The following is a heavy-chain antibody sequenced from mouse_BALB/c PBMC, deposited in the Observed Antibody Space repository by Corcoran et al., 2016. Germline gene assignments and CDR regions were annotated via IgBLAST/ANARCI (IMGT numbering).Heavy chain of an antibody. CDR2: INTYTGEP. D-gene: IGHD6-1*01. V-gene: IGHV9-3-1*01. CDR3: AREPYAMDY. Sequence: QIQLVQSGPELKKPGETVKISCKASGYTFTNYGMNWVKQAPGKGLKWMGWINTYTGEPTYAEDFKGRFAFSLENSASTAYLQINNLKHEYTATYFCAREPYAMDYWGQGTSVTVSS. CDR1: GYTFTNYG. J-gene: IGHJ4*01.